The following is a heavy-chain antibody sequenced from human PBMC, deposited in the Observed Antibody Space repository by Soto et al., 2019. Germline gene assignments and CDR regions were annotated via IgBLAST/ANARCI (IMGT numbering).Heavy chain of an antibody. CDR1: GYIFDSDG. Sequence: QGQLVQSGAEVTKPGASVKVSCKASGYIFDSDGISWVRQAPGQGLEWMGWISVYNGNTKYLEKFQGRVTMTTDTSTSTAYLELRSLRSDDTAVYYCARGTSYAWFDPWGQGTLVTVSS. D-gene: IGHD3-16*01. CDR2: ISVYNGNT. CDR3: ARGTSYAWFDP. V-gene: IGHV1-18*04. J-gene: IGHJ5*02.